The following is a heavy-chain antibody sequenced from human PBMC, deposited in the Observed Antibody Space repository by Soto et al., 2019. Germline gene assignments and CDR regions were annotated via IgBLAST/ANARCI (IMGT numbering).Heavy chain of an antibody. J-gene: IGHJ4*02. D-gene: IGHD2-15*01. Sequence: EVHLMESGGGLVQPGGSLRLSCAASGFTLSAYSMHWVRQAPGKGLEWVSYISSSSSTIYYADSVRGRFTISRDNAKNTLYLQMTSLRDEDTAVFYCVSDAPMCSAGTCLDYWGQGTLVTVSS. CDR3: VSDAPMCSAGTCLDY. CDR1: GFTLSAYS. V-gene: IGHV3-48*02. CDR2: ISSSSSTI.